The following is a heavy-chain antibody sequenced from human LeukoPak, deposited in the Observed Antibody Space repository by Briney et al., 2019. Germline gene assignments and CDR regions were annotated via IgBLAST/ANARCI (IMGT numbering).Heavy chain of an antibody. CDR1: GGSISSYY. D-gene: IGHD3-9*01. CDR3: ARDGYFDWLPYYFDY. V-gene: IGHV4-59*12. Sequence: PSETLSLTCTVSGGSISSYYWSWIRQPPGKGLEWIGYIYYSGSTNYNPSLKSRVTISVDTSKNQFSLKLSSVTAADTAVYYCARDGYFDWLPYYFDYWGQGILVTVSS. CDR2: IYYSGST. J-gene: IGHJ4*02.